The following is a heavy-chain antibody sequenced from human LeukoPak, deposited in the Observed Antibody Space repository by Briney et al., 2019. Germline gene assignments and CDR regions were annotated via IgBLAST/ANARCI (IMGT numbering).Heavy chain of an antibody. J-gene: IGHJ4*02. CDR3: ARLCSGGSCYFGTFDY. Sequence: SETLSLTCTVSGGSISSSSYSWGWIRQPPGKGLEWIGSIYYSGSTYYNPSLKSRVTISVDTSKNQFSLKLSSVTAADTAVYYCARLCSGGSCYFGTFDYWGQGTLVTVSS. D-gene: IGHD2-15*01. V-gene: IGHV4-39*01. CDR1: GGSISSSSYS. CDR2: IYYSGST.